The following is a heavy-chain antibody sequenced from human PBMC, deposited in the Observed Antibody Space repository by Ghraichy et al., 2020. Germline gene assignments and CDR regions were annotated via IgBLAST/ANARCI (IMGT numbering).Heavy chain of an antibody. V-gene: IGHV1-18*01. CDR3: ARDRDCSGGSCYGGWFDP. J-gene: IGHJ5*02. D-gene: IGHD2-15*01. Sequence: ASVKVSCKASGYTFTSYGISWVRQAPGQGLEWMGWISAYNGNTNYAQKLQGRVTMTTDTSTSTAYMELRSLRSDDTAVYYCARDRDCSGGSCYGGWFDPWGQGTLVTVSS. CDR1: GYTFTSYG. CDR2: ISAYNGNT.